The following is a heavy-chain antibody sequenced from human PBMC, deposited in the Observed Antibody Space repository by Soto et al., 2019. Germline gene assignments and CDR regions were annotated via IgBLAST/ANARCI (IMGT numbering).Heavy chain of an antibody. J-gene: IGHJ6*02. D-gene: IGHD2-2*01. CDR3: AKDPPWTVGPLAMDV. CDR1: GFTFSTHA. CDR2: FSGSGGII. Sequence: GGSLRLSCVASGFTFSTHAMSWVRQVPGKGLEWVSTFSGSGGIIYYGESVKGRFTISRDDPKNTLYLDMNSLRVEDTAVYYCAKDPPWTVGPLAMDVWGQGTTVTASS. V-gene: IGHV3-23*01.